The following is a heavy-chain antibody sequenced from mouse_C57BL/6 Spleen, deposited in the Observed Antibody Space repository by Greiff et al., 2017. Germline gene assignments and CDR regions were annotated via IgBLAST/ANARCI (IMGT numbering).Heavy chain of an antibody. V-gene: IGHV1-20*01. CDR2: INPYNGDT. J-gene: IGHJ2*01. D-gene: IGHD1-1*01. CDR3: ARDYYGSSYGNHFDY. Sequence: EVKLQQSGPELVKPGDSVKISCKASGYSFTGYFMNWVMQSHGKSLEWIGRINPYNGDTFYNQKFKGKATLTVDKSSSTAHMELRSLTSEDSAVYYCARDYYGSSYGNHFDYWGQGTTLTVSS. CDR1: GYSFTGYF.